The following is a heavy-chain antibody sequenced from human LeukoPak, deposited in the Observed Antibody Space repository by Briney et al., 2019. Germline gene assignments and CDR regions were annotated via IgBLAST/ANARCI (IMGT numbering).Heavy chain of an antibody. J-gene: IGHJ6*02. CDR3: AREPGFLRFLEWLSPNYYYYGMDV. D-gene: IGHD3-3*01. CDR1: GYTFTSYG. CDR2: ISGYNGNT. Sequence: ASVKVSCKASGYTFTSYGISWVRQAPGQGLEWMGWISGYNGNTNYAQKLQGSVTMTTDTSTSTAYMELRSLRSDDTAVYYCAREPGFLRFLEWLSPNYYYYGMDVWGQGTTVTVSS. V-gene: IGHV1-18*01.